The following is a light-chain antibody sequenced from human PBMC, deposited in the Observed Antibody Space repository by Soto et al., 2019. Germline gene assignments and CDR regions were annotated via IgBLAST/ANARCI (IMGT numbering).Light chain of an antibody. V-gene: IGKV3-20*01. CDR3: QQYGSSSYT. J-gene: IGKJ2*01. CDR1: QTVSNNF. CDR2: GAS. Sequence: EIVLTQSPDTLSLSPGERVTLSCRASQTVSNNFLAWYQQKTGQGPRLLIYGASTMIPGIPDRFSGSGSGTDFTLSISRLEPEDFAVYYCQQYGSSSYTFGQGTKLEIK.